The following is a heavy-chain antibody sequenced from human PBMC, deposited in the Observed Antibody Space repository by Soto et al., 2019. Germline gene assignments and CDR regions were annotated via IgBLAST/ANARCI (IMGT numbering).Heavy chain of an antibody. CDR1: GFTFSSYA. V-gene: IGHV3-23*01. CDR2: ISGSGGST. Sequence: GGSLRLSSAASGFTFSSYAMSWVRQAPGKGLEWVSAISGSGGSTYYADSVKGRFTISRDNAKNSLYLQMNSLRAEDTAVYYCARISPTYGFDYYGMDVWGQGTTVTVSS. CDR3: ARISPTYGFDYYGMDV. J-gene: IGHJ6*02. D-gene: IGHD3-10*01.